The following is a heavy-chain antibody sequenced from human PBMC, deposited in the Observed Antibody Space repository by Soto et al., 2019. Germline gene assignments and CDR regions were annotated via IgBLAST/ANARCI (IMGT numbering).Heavy chain of an antibody. V-gene: IGHV4-4*02. J-gene: IGHJ5*02. CDR3: ARVRKDIVLVPAARRLWFDP. Sequence: SETLSLTCAVSGGSISSSNWWSWVRQPPGKGLEWIGEIYHSGSTNYNPSLKSRVTISVDKSKNQFSLKLSSVTAADTAVYYCARVRKDIVLVPAARRLWFDPWGQGTLVTVS. CDR1: GGSISSSNW. D-gene: IGHD2-2*01. CDR2: IYHSGST.